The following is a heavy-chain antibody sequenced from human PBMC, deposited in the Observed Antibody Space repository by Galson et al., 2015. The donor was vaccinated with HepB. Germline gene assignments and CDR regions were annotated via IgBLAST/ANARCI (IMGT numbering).Heavy chain of an antibody. CDR2: IYYSGST. CDR1: GGSISSYY. CDR3: ARESQQWLGRAADF. D-gene: IGHD6-19*01. J-gene: IGHJ4*02. Sequence: SEPLSLTCTVSGGSISSYYWSWIRQPPGKGLEWIGYIYYSGSTNYNPSLKSRVTISVDTSKNQLSLKLTSVTAADTAVYYCARESQQWLGRAADFWGQGTLVTVSS. V-gene: IGHV4-59*12.